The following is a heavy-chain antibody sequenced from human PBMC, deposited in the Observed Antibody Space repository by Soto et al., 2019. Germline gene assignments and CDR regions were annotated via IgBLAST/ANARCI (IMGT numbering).Heavy chain of an antibody. D-gene: IGHD3-10*01. CDR1: ADSMRHYN. Sequence: TSETLSLTCTISADSMRHYNWNWIRQPPGMGLEWIGCIFDSGSTNYNPSLKGRVTISADTSKSQFSLKLTSVTTTDTAIYYCARRDPNGVSWFDPWGQGTLVTVSS. V-gene: IGHV4-59*08. J-gene: IGHJ5*02. CDR2: IFDSGST. CDR3: ARRDPNGVSWFDP.